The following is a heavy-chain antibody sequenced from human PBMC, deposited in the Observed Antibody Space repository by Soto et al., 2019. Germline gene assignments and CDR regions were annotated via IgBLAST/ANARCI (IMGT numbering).Heavy chain of an antibody. CDR3: ARGNDYYGSGSYFSG. J-gene: IGHJ4*02. D-gene: IGHD3-10*01. CDR1: GGSFSSSNW. CDR2: IYHSGST. V-gene: IGHV4-4*02. Sequence: SETLSLTCAVSGGSFSSSNWWSWVRQPPGKGLEWIGEIYHSGSTNYNPSLKSRVTISVDKSKNQFSLKLSSVTAADTAVYYCARGNDYYGSGSYFSGWGQGTLVTVS.